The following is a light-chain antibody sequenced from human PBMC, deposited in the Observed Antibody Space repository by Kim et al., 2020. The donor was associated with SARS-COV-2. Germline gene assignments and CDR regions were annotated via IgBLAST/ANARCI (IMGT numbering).Light chain of an antibody. J-gene: IGLJ3*02. Sequence: QSALTQPASVSASPGQSITISCTGTSRDVGTYNYASWYQQYPGQAPKLMIYDVSKRPSGVSDRFSGSKSGNTASLTISGLQAEDEADYYCNSYTTSTTWVFGGGTKLTVL. CDR2: DVS. CDR3: NSYTTSTTWV. V-gene: IGLV2-14*01. CDR1: SRDVGTYNY.